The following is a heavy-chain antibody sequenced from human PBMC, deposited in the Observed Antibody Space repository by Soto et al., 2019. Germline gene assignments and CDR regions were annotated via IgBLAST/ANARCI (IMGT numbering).Heavy chain of an antibody. J-gene: IGHJ6*02. Sequence: SETLSLTCAVSGGYISSSNWWSWIRQPPGQGLEWSWEIYHSGSTNYNTSLKSRVTISVDKSKNHFYLKLSSVTAAHTAVYYRARDGRQLVTYYSGMDVWGQGSTVTVSS. D-gene: IGHD6-13*01. CDR1: GGYISSSNW. CDR3: ARDGRQLVTYYSGMDV. CDR2: IYHSGST. V-gene: IGHV4-4*02.